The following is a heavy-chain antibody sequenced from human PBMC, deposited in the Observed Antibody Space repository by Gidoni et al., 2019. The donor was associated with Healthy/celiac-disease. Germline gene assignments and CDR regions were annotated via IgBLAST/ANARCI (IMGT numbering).Heavy chain of an antibody. CDR3: ASQHWGRYYFDY. V-gene: IGHV6-1*01. D-gene: IGHD7-27*01. Sequence: QVQLQQSGPALVTPSQTLSLTCALSGDRVSSNSAAWNWIRQSPSRGLEWLGRTYDRSKWYNDYAVSVKSRITNNPDTSKNQFSLQLNAVTPEDTAVYYCASQHWGRYYFDYWGQGTLVTVSS. CDR1: GDRVSSNSAA. J-gene: IGHJ4*02. CDR2: TYDRSKWYN.